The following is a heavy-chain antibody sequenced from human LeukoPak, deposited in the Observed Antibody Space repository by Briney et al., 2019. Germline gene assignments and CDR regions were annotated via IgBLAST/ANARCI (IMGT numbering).Heavy chain of an antibody. Sequence: GGSLRLSCAASGFTFSNFWMTWVRQAPGKGLEWVANIRQDGSEKYYVGSVKGRFTISRDNSKNTLYLQMNSLRAEDTAVYYCAKEGFDSWGQGTLVTVSS. V-gene: IGHV3-7*03. CDR2: IRQDGSEK. CDR1: GFTFSNFW. J-gene: IGHJ4*02. CDR3: AKEGFDS.